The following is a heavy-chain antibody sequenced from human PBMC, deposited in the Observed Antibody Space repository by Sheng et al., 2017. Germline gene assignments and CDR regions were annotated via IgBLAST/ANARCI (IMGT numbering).Heavy chain of an antibody. D-gene: IGHD3-16*01. CDR3: VTDQGGFFDP. J-gene: IGHJ5*02. Sequence: QVQLVQSGAELKKPGSSVRVSCKASGGIFSSYTFSWVRQAPGQGLEWMGDIIPILGLANYAQKLQGRLTNTADKSTNTAYMELSSLTSEDTAVYYCVTDQGGFFDPWGQGTLVTVSS. CDR2: IIPILGLA. V-gene: IGHV1-69*10. CDR1: GGIFSSYT.